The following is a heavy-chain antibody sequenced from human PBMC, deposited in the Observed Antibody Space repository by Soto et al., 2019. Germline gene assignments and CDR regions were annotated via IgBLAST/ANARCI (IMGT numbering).Heavy chain of an antibody. Sequence: SGPTLVNPTQTLTLTCIFSGFSLRTSGVGVGWIRQPPGKALEWLGFIYWNDDKRYSPSLKSRLTITKDTSKNQVVLTMTNMDPVDTATXYCAKSGSSGWYGWFDPWGQGTQVTVSS. J-gene: IGHJ5*02. D-gene: IGHD6-19*01. CDR3: AKSGSSGWYGWFDP. CDR1: GFSLRTSGVG. CDR2: IYWNDDK. V-gene: IGHV2-5*01.